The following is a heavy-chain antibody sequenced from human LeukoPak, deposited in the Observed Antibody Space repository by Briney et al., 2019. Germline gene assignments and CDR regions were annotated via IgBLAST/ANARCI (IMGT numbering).Heavy chain of an antibody. CDR1: GFTFSSYG. V-gene: IGHV3-30*02. Sequence: GGSLRLSCAASGFTFSSYGMHWVRQAPGKGLEWVAFIRYDGSNKYYADSVKGRFTISRDNAKNSLYLQMNSLRAEDTAVYYCARKSEYDFWSGYLDYWGQGTLVTVSS. D-gene: IGHD3-3*01. CDR3: ARKSEYDFWSGYLDY. J-gene: IGHJ4*02. CDR2: IRYDGSNK.